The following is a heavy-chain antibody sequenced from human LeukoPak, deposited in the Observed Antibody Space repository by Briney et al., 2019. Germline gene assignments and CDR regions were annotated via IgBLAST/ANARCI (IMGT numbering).Heavy chain of an antibody. CDR3: AHLTYCGSPLVKHFDY. J-gene: IGHJ4*02. CDR1: GGTFSSYA. V-gene: IGHV1-69*13. Sequence: GASVKVSCKASGGTFSSYAISWVRQAPGQGLEWMGGIIPIFGTANYAQKFQGRVTITADESTSTAYMELSSLRSEDTAVYYCAHLTYCGSPLVKHFDYWGQGTLVTVSS. CDR2: IIPIFGTA. D-gene: IGHD2-21*01.